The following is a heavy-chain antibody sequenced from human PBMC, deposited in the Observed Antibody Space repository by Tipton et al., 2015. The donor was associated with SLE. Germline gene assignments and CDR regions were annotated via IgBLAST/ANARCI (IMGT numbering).Heavy chain of an antibody. D-gene: IGHD6-19*01. CDR1: GDSISRGSYY. Sequence: TLSLTCTVSGDSISRGSYYWSWIRQPAGKGPEWIGRIYTRGSTNYNLSLKSRVTISVDTSKNQFSLKLNSVAAADTAVYYCARESVAGTYIPNWFDPWGQGTLVTVSS. CDR2: IYTRGST. CDR3: ARESVAGTYIPNWFDP. V-gene: IGHV4-61*02. J-gene: IGHJ5*02.